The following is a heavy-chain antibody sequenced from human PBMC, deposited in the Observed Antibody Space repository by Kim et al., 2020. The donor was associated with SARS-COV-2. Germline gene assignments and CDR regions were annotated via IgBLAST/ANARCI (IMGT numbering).Heavy chain of an antibody. CDR1: GFTFSSYG. Sequence: GGSLRLSCAASGFTFSSYGMHWVRQAPGKGLEWVAVISYDGSNKYYADSVKGRFTISRDNSKNTLYLQMNSLRAEDTAVYYCAKEVDTGGDWFDPWGQGTLVTVSS. D-gene: IGHD5-18*01. CDR2: ISYDGSNK. J-gene: IGHJ5*02. CDR3: AKEVDTGGDWFDP. V-gene: IGHV3-30*18.